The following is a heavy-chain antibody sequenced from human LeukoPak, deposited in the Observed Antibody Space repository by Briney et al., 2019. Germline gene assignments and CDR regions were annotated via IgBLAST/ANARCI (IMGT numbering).Heavy chain of an antibody. J-gene: IGHJ1*01. CDR3: ARDNGSSGYSSEYFQH. D-gene: IGHD3-22*01. CDR1: GFTFSSYS. Sequence: GGSLRLSCAASGFTFSSYSMNWVRQAPGKGLEWVSYISSSSSTIYYADSVKGRFTISRDNAKNSLYLQMNSLRAEDTAVYYCARDNGSSGYSSEYFQHWGQGTLVTVSS. V-gene: IGHV3-48*01. CDR2: ISSSSSTI.